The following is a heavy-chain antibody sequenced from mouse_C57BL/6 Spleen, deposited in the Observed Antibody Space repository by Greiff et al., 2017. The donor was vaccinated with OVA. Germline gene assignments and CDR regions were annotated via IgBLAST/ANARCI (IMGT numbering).Heavy chain of an antibody. J-gene: IGHJ2*01. CDR2: IYPGDGDT. CDR1: GYAFSSSW. D-gene: IGHD1-1*02. CDR3: ARADYGYFDY. V-gene: IGHV1-82*01. Sequence: QVQLKESGPELVKPGASVKISCKASGYAFSSSWMNWVKQRPGKGLEWIGRIYPGDGDTNYNGKFKGKATLTADKSSSTAYMQLSSLTSEDSAVYFCARADYGYFDYWGQGTTLTVSS.